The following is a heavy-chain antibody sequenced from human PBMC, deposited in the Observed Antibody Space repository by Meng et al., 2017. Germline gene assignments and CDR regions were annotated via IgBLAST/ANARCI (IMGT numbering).Heavy chain of an antibody. D-gene: IGHD2-15*01. Sequence: VDLRGSRPGLVNPPGPLAPPSAVCGGSISSSNGWSWVRQPPGKGLEWIGEVYHSGSTNYNPSLKSRVTISVDKSKNQFSLKLSSVTAADTAVYYCARWSIYCSGGSCYSFDYWGQGTLVTVSS. J-gene: IGHJ4*02. CDR3: ARWSIYCSGGSCYSFDY. CDR2: VYHSGST. CDR1: GGSISSSNG. V-gene: IGHV4-4*03.